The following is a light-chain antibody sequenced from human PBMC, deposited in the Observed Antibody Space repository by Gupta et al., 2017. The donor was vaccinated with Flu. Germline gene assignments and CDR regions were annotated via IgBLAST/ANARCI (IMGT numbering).Light chain of an antibody. CDR3: QKYNSAPPA. V-gene: IGKV1-27*01. J-gene: IGKJ4*01. Sequence: DISSYLAWYQQKSGKVPKLLIYAASSLQSGVPSRFSGSGSGTAFTLTIISLQPEDVATYYCQKYNSAPPALGGGTKVEIK. CDR2: AAS. CDR1: DISSY.